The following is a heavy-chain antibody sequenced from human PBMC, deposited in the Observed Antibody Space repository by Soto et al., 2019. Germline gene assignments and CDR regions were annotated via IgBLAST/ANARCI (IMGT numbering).Heavy chain of an antibody. Sequence: KPSETLSLTCSVYGGSFSVYYWSWIRQPPGKGLEWIGEINHSGSTNYNPSLKSRVTISVDTSKNQFSLKLSSVTAADTAVYYCARVSSGWYRHWFDPWGQGTLVTVSS. D-gene: IGHD6-19*01. CDR1: GGSFSVYY. V-gene: IGHV4-34*01. J-gene: IGHJ5*02. CDR3: ARVSSGWYRHWFDP. CDR2: INHSGST.